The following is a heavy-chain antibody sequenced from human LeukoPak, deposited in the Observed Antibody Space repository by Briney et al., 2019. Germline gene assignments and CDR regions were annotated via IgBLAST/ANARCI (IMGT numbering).Heavy chain of an antibody. Sequence: PGGSLRLSCAASGFTFSSYGMHWVRQAPGKGLGGVAFMRYDGSNKYNADSVKGRFTISRDNSKNTLYLQMNSLRAENTAVYYCAKDRSYLVGVPVAADVWGKGTTVTVSS. CDR2: MRYDGSNK. V-gene: IGHV3-30*02. CDR1: GFTFSSYG. D-gene: IGHD2-2*01. CDR3: AKDRSYLVGVPVAADV. J-gene: IGHJ6*04.